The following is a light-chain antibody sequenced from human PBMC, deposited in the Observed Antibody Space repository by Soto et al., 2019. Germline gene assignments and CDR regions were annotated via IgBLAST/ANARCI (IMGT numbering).Light chain of an antibody. Sequence: QSVLTQPPSASGSPGQSVTISCAGTINDVGGYNYVSWYQQHPGKAPQLMIYQVTKRPSGAPDRFSASKSDTTASLTISGLQAEDEGDYYCMSYAGGNRFVFGTGTKVTVL. CDR1: INDVGGYNY. CDR2: QVT. V-gene: IGLV2-8*01. J-gene: IGLJ1*01. CDR3: MSYAGGNRFV.